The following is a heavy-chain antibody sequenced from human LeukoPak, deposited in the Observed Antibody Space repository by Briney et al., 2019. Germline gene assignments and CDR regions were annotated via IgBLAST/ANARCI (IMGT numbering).Heavy chain of an antibody. D-gene: IGHD6-13*01. CDR2: IYYSGNT. V-gene: IGHV4-39*07. CDR1: GDSISTSNSY. J-gene: IGHJ6*03. CDR3: ARGPYSSSWPSYYYYYMDV. Sequence: SETLSLTCTVSGDSISTSNSYWGWIRQPPGKGLEWIGSIYYSGNTYYNASLKSRVTISVDTSKNQFSLKLSSVTAADTAVYYCARGPYSSSWPSYYYYYMDVWGKGTTVTVSS.